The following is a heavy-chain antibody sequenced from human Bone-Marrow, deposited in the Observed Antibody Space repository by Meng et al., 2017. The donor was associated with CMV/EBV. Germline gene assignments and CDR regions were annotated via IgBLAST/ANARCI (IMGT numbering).Heavy chain of an antibody. Sequence: EGSLRLSCAASGFTFSSYGMHWVRQAPGKGLEWVAVIWYDGSNKYYADSVKGRFTISRDNSKNTLYLQMNSLRAEDTAVYYCAKDLGLLLRVFDYWGQGTLVTVSS. J-gene: IGHJ4*02. CDR2: IWYDGSNK. D-gene: IGHD3-16*01. CDR1: GFTFSSYG. V-gene: IGHV3-33*06. CDR3: AKDLGLLLRVFDY.